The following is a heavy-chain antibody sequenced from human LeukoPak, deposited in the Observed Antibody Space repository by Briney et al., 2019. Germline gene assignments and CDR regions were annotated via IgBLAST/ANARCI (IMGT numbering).Heavy chain of an antibody. CDR1: GYTFTGYY. V-gene: IGHV1-2*02. J-gene: IGHJ4*02. CDR3: ARDYGDYGDY. Sequence: ASVKVSCKASGYTFTGYYMHWVRQAPGQGLEWMGWINPNSGGTNYAQKFQGRVTMTRDTSISTAYMELRSLRSDGTAVYYCARDYGDYGDYWGQGTLVTVSS. D-gene: IGHD4-17*01. CDR2: INPNSGGT.